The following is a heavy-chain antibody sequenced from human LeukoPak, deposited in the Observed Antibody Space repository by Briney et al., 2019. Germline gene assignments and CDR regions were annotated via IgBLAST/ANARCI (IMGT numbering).Heavy chain of an antibody. D-gene: IGHD6-13*01. V-gene: IGHV4-34*01. CDR2: INNSGST. CDR1: GGSFSGYY. CDR3: GRDLKLVVVPSPMGESIAAAGPWDYFDY. Sequence: SSETLSLTCAVYGGSFSGYYWSWIRQPPGKGLEWIGEINNSGSTNYHPSLKRRVTISVETSKKPFSLKLSSVTAADTVVYCCGRDLKLVVVPSPMGESIAAAGPWDYFDYWGQGTLVTVSS. J-gene: IGHJ4*02.